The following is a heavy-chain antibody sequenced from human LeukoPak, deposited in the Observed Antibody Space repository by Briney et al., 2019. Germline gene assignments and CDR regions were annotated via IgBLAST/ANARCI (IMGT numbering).Heavy chain of an antibody. Sequence: SETLSLTCTVSGGSISSYYWSWIRQPPGKGLEWIGYIYYSGSTNYNPSLKSRVTISVDTSKNQFSLKLSSVTAADTAVYYCARITAMLRGVRFDPWGQGTLVTVSS. D-gene: IGHD3-10*01. J-gene: IGHJ5*02. V-gene: IGHV4-59*01. CDR1: GGSISSYY. CDR3: ARITAMLRGVRFDP. CDR2: IYYSGST.